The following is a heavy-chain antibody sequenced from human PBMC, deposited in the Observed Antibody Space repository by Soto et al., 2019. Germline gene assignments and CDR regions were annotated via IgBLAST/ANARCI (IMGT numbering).Heavy chain of an antibody. D-gene: IGHD4-17*01. CDR2: IYSGGST. CDR1: GFTVSSNY. V-gene: IGHV3-53*02. J-gene: IGHJ5*02. Sequence: EVQLVETGGGLIQPGGSLRLSCAASGFTVSSNYMSWVRQAPGKGLEWVSVIYSGGSTYYADSVKGRFTISRDNSKNTLYLQMNSLRAEDTAVYYYARVPVTTVTTSWFDPWGQGTLVTVSS. CDR3: ARVPVTTVTTSWFDP.